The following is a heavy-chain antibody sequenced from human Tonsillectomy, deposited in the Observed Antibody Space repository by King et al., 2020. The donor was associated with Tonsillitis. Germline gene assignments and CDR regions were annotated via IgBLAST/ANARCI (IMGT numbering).Heavy chain of an antibody. CDR2: IYYSGST. CDR1: GGSISSSSYY. V-gene: IGHV4-39*01. Sequence: LQLQESGPGLVKPSETLPLTCTVSGGSISSSSYYWGWIRQPPGKGLEWIGSIYYSGSTYYNPSLKSRVTISVDTSKNQFSLKLSSVTAADTAVYYCARALVSSWYEDNWFDPWGQGTLVTVSS. CDR3: ARALVSSWYEDNWFDP. J-gene: IGHJ5*02. D-gene: IGHD6-13*01.